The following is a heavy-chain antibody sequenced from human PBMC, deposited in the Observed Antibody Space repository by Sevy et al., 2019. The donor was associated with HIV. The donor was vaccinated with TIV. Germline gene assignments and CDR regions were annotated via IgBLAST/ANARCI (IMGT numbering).Heavy chain of an antibody. CDR2: IDSDGRT. CDR3: TREDIVLGEDNYYGMDV. V-gene: IGHV3-53*01. CDR1: GFSVSSNY. D-gene: IGHD2-15*01. J-gene: IGHJ6*02. Sequence: GGSLRLSCVVSGFSVSSNYMSWVRQAPGKGLEWVSNIDSDGRTYYADSVGGRFTISRDTSKNTVYLEMKSLSAEDTAVYYCTREDIVLGEDNYYGMDVWGHGTTVTVSS.